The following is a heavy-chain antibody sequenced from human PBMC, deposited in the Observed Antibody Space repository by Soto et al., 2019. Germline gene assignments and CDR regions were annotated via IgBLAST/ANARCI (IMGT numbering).Heavy chain of an antibody. V-gene: IGHV3-13*03. CDR3: ARGQEVCGHFFDS. CDR1: GFTFRGFH. CDR2: IGTAGVT. J-gene: IGHJ4*02. Sequence: PRGSVRLSCEARGFTFRGFHMHWVRHLTGKGLEWASTIGTAGVTYYAVSVKGLFTISRDNAKNSLSLQINSLRAGDTAVFFCARGQEVCGHFFDSWGQGTQVTVSS. D-gene: IGHD2-21*01.